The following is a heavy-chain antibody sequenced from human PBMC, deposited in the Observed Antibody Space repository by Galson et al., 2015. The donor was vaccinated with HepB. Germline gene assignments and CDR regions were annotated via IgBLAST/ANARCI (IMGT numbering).Heavy chain of an antibody. CDR3: AKDWQWLTDY. Sequence: SLRLSCAASGFTFHTKSMHWVRQAPGKGLEWLAIISSDSSIVYYADSVWGRFTISRDNFKNTLYLQMNSLRIEDTAVYYCAKDWQWLTDYWGQGTLVTVSS. J-gene: IGHJ4*02. CDR1: GFTFHTKS. V-gene: IGHV3-30-3*01. CDR2: ISSDSSIV. D-gene: IGHD6-19*01.